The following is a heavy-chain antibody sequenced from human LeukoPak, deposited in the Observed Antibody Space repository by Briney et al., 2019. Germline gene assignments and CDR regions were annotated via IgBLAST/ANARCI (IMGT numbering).Heavy chain of an antibody. V-gene: IGHV3-23*01. CDR3: AKASYFDSSGSDY. Sequence: GGSLRLSCAASGFTFSSYAMSWVRQAPGKGLEWVSAISGSGGSTYYADSVKGRFTISRDNSKNTLYLQMDSLRAEDTAVYYCAKASYFDSSGSDYWGQGTLVTVSS. D-gene: IGHD3-22*01. CDR1: GFTFSSYA. J-gene: IGHJ4*02. CDR2: ISGSGGST.